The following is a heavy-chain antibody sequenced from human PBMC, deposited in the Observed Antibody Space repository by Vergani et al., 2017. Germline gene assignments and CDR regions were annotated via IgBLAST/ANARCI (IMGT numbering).Heavy chain of an antibody. D-gene: IGHD1-14*01. J-gene: IGHJ6*02. V-gene: IGHV1-69*12. Sequence: QVQLEQSGAEVKKPGSSVTVSCRASGGTFGSHTISWVRQAPGQGLEWVGAIIPNFSPARSAQKFQGRVTITADESTRTVYMELNSLRSDDSAVYYCARGRMGVRFRQPHYYGMDVWGQGTTVTVSS. CDR2: IIPNFSPA. CDR3: ARGRMGVRFRQPHYYGMDV. CDR1: GGTFGSHT.